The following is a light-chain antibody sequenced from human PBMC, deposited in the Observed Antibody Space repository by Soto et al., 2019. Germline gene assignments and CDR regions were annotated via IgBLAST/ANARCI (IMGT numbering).Light chain of an antibody. CDR2: LGS. Sequence: DIVMTQSPLSLPVTPGEPASISCRSSQSLLHSNGYNYVDWYLQKPGQPPQLLIFLGSSRASGVPDRFNGGGSGTDFTLRITTLEAEDVGVYYCMQVLQTPLTFGGGTKLEIK. J-gene: IGKJ4*01. CDR3: MQVLQTPLT. V-gene: IGKV2-28*01. CDR1: QSLLHSNGYNY.